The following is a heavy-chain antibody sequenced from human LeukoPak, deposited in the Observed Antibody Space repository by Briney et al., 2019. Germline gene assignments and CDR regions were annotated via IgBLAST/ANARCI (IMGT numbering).Heavy chain of an antibody. J-gene: IGHJ6*02. CDR1: GFTFSSYA. Sequence: GGSLRLSCAASGFTFSSYAMSWVRQAPGKGLEWVSAISGSGGSTYYADSVKGRFTISRDNSKNTLYLQMNSLRAEDTAVYYCARDPSGSYYTYYYYYGMDVWGQGTTVTVSS. CDR3: ARDPSGSYYTYYYYYGMDV. V-gene: IGHV3-23*01. CDR2: ISGSGGST. D-gene: IGHD1-26*01.